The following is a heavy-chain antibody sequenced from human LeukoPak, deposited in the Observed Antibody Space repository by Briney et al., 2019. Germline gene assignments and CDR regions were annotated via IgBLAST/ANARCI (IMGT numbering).Heavy chain of an antibody. V-gene: IGHV3-33*06. J-gene: IGHJ4*02. CDR3: AKDHGSSSLDY. CDR2: IWYDGSNK. D-gene: IGHD6-13*01. CDR1: GFTFSSYG. Sequence: TGGSLRLSCAASGFTFSSYGMHWVRQAPGKGLEWVAVIWYDGSNKYYADSVKGRFTISRDNSKNTLYLQMNSLRAEDTAVYYCAKDHGSSSLDYWGQGTLVTVSS.